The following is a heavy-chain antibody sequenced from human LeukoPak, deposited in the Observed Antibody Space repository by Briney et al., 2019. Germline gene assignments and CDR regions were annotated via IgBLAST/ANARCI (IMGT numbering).Heavy chain of an antibody. CDR1: GFNFDDYG. Sequence: PGGSLRLSCAASGFNFDDYGMNWVRQVPGKGLESVSHITWHSRSTDYAESVKGRFTISRDNSKNTLYLQMNSLTAEDTAVYYCARRWYFDLWGRGTLVTVSS. J-gene: IGHJ2*01. V-gene: IGHV3-20*04. CDR3: ARRWYFDL. CDR2: ITWHSRST.